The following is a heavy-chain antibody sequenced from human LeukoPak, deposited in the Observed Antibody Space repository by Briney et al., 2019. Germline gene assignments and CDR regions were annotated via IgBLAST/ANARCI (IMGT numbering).Heavy chain of an antibody. J-gene: IGHJ6*02. V-gene: IGHV4-31*03. CDR3: ARDRVDSSGYYIYYYGMDV. D-gene: IGHD3-22*01. CDR2: IYYSGST. CDR1: GGSISSGGSY. Sequence: PSETLSLICTVSGGSISSGGSYWSWIRQHPGKGLEWIGYIYYSGSTYYNPSLKSRVTISVDTSKNQFSLKLSSVTAADTAVYYCARDRVDSSGYYIYYYGMDVWGQGTTVTVSS.